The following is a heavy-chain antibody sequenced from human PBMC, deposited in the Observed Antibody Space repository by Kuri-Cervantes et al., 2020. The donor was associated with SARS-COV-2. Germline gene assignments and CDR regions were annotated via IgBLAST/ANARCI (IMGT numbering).Heavy chain of an antibody. V-gene: IGHV3-30*02. CDR2: IWYDGSNK. CDR3: AKDRAGVHDF. CDR1: GFTFSSYG. Sequence: GESLKISCAASGFTFSSYGMHWVRQAPGKGLEWVAVIWYDGSNKYYADSVKGRFTISRDNSQNTLYLQMKSLRDEDTAIYYCAKDRAGVHDFWGQGTLVTVSS. J-gene: IGHJ4*02. D-gene: IGHD2-21*01.